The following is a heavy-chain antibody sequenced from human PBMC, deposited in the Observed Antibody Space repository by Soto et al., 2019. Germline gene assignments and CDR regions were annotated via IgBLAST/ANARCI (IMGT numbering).Heavy chain of an antibody. CDR3: ARDDLWGYDAFDI. CDR1: GFTFSSHA. V-gene: IGHV3-33*01. D-gene: IGHD2-21*01. CDR2: IWYDGSIK. Sequence: QVQLVESGGGVVQPGKSLRLSCAASGFTFSSHAMYWVRQAPGKGLEWVAVIWYDGSIKYYGDSVKGRFTISRDNSKNTLYLQMNSLRAEDTAVYYCARDDLWGYDAFDIWGQGTMVTVSS. J-gene: IGHJ3*02.